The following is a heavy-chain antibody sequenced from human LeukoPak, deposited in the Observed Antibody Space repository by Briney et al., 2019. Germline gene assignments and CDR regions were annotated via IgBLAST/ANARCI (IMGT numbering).Heavy chain of an antibody. Sequence: GGSLRLSCVASGFSFNNYAMTWVRQAPGKGLEWVSLIIGSSGSTFYADSVKGRFTISRDKSKNTLYLQMNSLRAEDTAVYYCAKGAYDYIEMAYFDYWGQGSLVTVSS. CDR1: GFSFNNYA. J-gene: IGHJ4*02. D-gene: IGHD5-12*01. V-gene: IGHV3-23*01. CDR2: IIGSSGST. CDR3: AKGAYDYIEMAYFDY.